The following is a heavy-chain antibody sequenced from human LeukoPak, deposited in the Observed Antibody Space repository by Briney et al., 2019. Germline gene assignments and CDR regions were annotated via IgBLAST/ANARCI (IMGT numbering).Heavy chain of an antibody. Sequence: GGSLRLSCAASGFTFSSHWMSWVRQAPGKGLEWVANIKQDGSEKYYVDSVKGRFTISRDNAKNSLYLQMNSLRAEDTAVYYCAKDGAPVVTPAGWFDPWGQGTLVTVSS. J-gene: IGHJ5*02. CDR3: AKDGAPVVTPAGWFDP. CDR1: GFTFSSHW. D-gene: IGHD4-23*01. CDR2: IKQDGSEK. V-gene: IGHV3-7*01.